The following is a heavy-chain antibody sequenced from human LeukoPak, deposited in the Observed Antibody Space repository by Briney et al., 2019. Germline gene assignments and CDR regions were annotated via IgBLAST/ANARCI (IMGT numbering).Heavy chain of an antibody. CDR1: GYTFTSYG. J-gene: IGHJ5*02. CDR3: ARDSKVEPPLWNWFDP. Sequence: GASVKVSCKASGYTFTSYGISWVRQAPGQGLEWMGWISAYNGNTNCARKLQGRVTMTTDTSTSTAYMELRSLRSDDTAVYYCARDSKVEPPLWNWFDPWGQGTLVTVSS. CDR2: ISAYNGNT. V-gene: IGHV1-18*01. D-gene: IGHD1-1*01.